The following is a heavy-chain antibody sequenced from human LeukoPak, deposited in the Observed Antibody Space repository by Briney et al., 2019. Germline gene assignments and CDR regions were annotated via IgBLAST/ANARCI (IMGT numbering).Heavy chain of an antibody. J-gene: IGHJ4*02. CDR3: AKDSEVYCASTSCSQSSFDY. D-gene: IGHD2-2*01. CDR1: GLTLSSYG. V-gene: IGHV3-30*18. Sequence: GGSLRLSCAASGLTLSSYGMHWVRQAPGKGLEWVAAISYDGTNKHYGDSVKGRFTIARDNSKNTLYLQMNSLRAEDTALYYCAKDSEVYCASTSCSQSSFDYWGQRTLVTVSS. CDR2: ISYDGTNK.